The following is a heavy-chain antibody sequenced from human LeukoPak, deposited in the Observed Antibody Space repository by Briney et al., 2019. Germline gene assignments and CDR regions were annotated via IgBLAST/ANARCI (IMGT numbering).Heavy chain of an antibody. D-gene: IGHD2/OR15-2a*01. CDR1: GFTFSSYA. Sequence: GGSLRLSCAAPGFTFSSYAMHWARKAPGKGLEYVSAISSNGGSTYYANSVKGRFTISRDNSKNTLYLQMGSLRAEDMAVYYCARSEFLYYYYMDVWGKGTTVTVSS. CDR2: ISSNGGST. CDR3: ARSEFLYYYYMDV. V-gene: IGHV3-64*01. J-gene: IGHJ6*03.